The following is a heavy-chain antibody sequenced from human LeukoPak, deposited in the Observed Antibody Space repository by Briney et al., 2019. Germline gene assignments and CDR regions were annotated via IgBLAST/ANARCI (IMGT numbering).Heavy chain of an antibody. V-gene: IGHV4-39*01. CDR2: SYFGESA. D-gene: IGHD4-17*01. J-gene: IGHJ4*02. CDR1: GGSIGLTTYY. Sequence: SETLSLTCTVSGGSIGLTTYYWAWIRQPPGKGLEWIGTSYFGESANYVPSLKSRVTISVDTSKNQFSLTLTSVTAEDTALYFCAGNYGDPTYFDYWGQGILVSVSS. CDR3: AGNYGDPTYFDY.